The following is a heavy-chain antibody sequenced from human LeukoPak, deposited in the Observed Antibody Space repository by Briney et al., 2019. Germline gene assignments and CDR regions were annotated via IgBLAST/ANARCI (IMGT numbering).Heavy chain of an antibody. CDR2: IYTSGST. J-gene: IGHJ4*02. CDR3: ARESLGPPYYFDY. V-gene: IGHV4-61*02. CDR1: GGSISSGSDY. Sequence: SQTLSLTCNVSGGSISSGSDYWGWLRQPAGTGLEWIWRIYTSGSTNYNPSLKSRVTISVDTSKNQFSLKLTSVTAADTAVYYCARESLGPPYYFDYWGQGTLVTVSS. D-gene: IGHD1-26*01.